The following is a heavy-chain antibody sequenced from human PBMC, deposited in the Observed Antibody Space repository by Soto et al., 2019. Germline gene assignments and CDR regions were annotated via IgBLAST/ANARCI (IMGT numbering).Heavy chain of an antibody. CDR1: GFSLSTSGRC. CDR2: IDWDDDK. Sequence: SGPTLVNPTQTLTLTCTFSGFSLSTSGRCVSWIRQPPGKALEWLARIDWDDDKYYSTSLKTRLTISKDTSKNQVVLTMTNMDPVDTATYYCARIRIAAAGTPQNYYYYYMDVWGKGTTVTVSS. D-gene: IGHD6-13*01. V-gene: IGHV2-70*11. J-gene: IGHJ6*03. CDR3: ARIRIAAAGTPQNYYYYYMDV.